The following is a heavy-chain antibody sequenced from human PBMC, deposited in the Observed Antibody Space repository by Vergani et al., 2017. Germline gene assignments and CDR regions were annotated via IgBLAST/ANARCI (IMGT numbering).Heavy chain of an antibody. CDR2: IYHSGST. J-gene: IGHJ2*01. V-gene: IGHV4-38-2*02. D-gene: IGHD4-23*01. Sequence: QVQLQESGPGLVKPSETLSLTCTVSGGSISSGYYWGWIRQPPGKGLEWIGSIYHSGSTYYNPSLKSRVTISVDTSKNQFSLKLSSVTAADTAVYYCARLRWDWYFDLWGRGTLVTVSS. CDR3: ARLRWDWYFDL. CDR1: GGSISSGYY.